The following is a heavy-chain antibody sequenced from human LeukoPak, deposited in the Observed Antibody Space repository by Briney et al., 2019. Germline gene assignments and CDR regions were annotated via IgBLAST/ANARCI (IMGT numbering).Heavy chain of an antibody. V-gene: IGHV3-21*01. J-gene: IGHJ4*02. CDR3: ARDWRKGAAAVFPLDY. CDR2: ISSSSSYI. CDR1: GFTFSSYS. D-gene: IGHD6-13*01. Sequence: GGSLRLSCAASGFTFSSYSMNWVRQAPGKGLEWVSSISSSSSYIYYADSVKGRFTISRDNAKNSLYLQMNSLRAEDTAVYYCARDWRKGAAAVFPLDYWGQGTLVTVSS.